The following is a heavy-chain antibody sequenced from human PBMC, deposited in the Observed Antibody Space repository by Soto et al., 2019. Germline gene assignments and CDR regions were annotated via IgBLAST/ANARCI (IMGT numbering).Heavy chain of an antibody. CDR1: GYSFSSYW. CDR2: IYPDDSDT. Sequence: GESLKISCKGSGYSFSSYWIGWVRQMPGKGLEWMGIIYPDDSDTRYSPSFQGQVSISVDKSISTAYLQWSSLKASDTAKYYCARRPRAVAGEDYHYAMDVWGQGTTVTVSS. D-gene: IGHD6-19*01. V-gene: IGHV5-51*01. J-gene: IGHJ6*02. CDR3: ARRPRAVAGEDYHYAMDV.